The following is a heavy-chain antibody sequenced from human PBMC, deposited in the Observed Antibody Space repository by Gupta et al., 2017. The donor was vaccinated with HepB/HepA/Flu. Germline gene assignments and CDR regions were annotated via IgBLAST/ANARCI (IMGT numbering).Heavy chain of an antibody. J-gene: IGHJ4*02. CDR3: AKGPVLRYFDWTLDY. V-gene: IGHV3-43*02. CDR2: ITGDGGST. D-gene: IGHD3-9*01. CDR1: GFTFDDYA. Sequence: EVQLVESGGGVVQPGGSLRLSCAASGFTFDDYAMHWVRQAPGKGLEWVSLITGDGGSTYYADSVKGRFTISRDNRKNSLYLQMNSLRTEDTALYYCAKGPVLRYFDWTLDYWGQGTLVTVSS.